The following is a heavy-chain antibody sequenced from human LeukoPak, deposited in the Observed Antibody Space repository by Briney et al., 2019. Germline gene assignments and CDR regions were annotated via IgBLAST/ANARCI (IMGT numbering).Heavy chain of an antibody. V-gene: IGHV4-30-2*01. CDR3: TRDFYGSGSYGFDI. CDR2: IYHSGST. J-gene: IGHJ3*02. Sequence: SQTLSLTCAVSGGSISSGGYSWSWIRQPPGKGLEWIGYIYHSGSTYYNPSLKSRVTISVDRSKNQFSLKLSSVTAADTAVYYCTRDFYGSGSYGFDIWGQGTMVTVSS. CDR1: GGSISSGGYS. D-gene: IGHD3-10*01.